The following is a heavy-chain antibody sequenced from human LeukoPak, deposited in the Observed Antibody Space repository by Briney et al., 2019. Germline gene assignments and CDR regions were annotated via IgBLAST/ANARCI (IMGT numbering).Heavy chain of an antibody. Sequence: GGSLRLSCAACGFTFSSYRMNWVRQAPGKGMEWVSSISSSSSYIYYADSVKGRFTISRDNAKNSLYLQMNSLRAEDTAVYYCARGSWDIVVVPAAHVFDYWGQGTLVTVSS. D-gene: IGHD2-2*01. V-gene: IGHV3-21*01. CDR2: ISSSSSYI. CDR3: ARGSWDIVVVPAAHVFDY. J-gene: IGHJ4*02. CDR1: GFTFSSYR.